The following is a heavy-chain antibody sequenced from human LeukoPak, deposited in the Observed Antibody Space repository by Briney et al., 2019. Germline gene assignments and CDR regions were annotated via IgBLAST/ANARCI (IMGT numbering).Heavy chain of an antibody. J-gene: IGHJ4*02. D-gene: IGHD3-22*01. CDR2: INAGNGNT. CDR1: GYTFTSYA. Sequence: GASVKVSCKASGYTFTSYAMHWVRQAPGQRLEWMGWINAGNGNTKYSQKFQGRVTITRDTSASTAYMELSSLRSEDTAVYYCARDGIDYYDSSGYPLFDYWGQGTLVTVSS. V-gene: IGHV1-3*01. CDR3: ARDGIDYYDSSGYPLFDY.